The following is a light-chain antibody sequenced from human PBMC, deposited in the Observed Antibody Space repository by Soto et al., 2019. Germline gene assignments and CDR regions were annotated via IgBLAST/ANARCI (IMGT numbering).Light chain of an antibody. J-gene: IGKJ1*01. CDR2: GAS. Sequence: EIVLTQSPGTLSLSPGEKATLSCRASQSVSNNYLAWYQQKPGQAPRLLIYGASSMPTGIPDRFSGSVSGTDFTLTISRLEPEDSALYYCQQDLSSRSWTFGQGTKVEI. V-gene: IGKV3-20*01. CDR1: QSVSNNY. CDR3: QQDLSSRSWT.